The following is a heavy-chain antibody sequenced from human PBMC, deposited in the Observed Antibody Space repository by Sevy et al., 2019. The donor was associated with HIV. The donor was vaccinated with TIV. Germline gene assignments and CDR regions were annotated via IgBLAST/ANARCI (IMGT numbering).Heavy chain of an antibody. Sequence: GGSLRLSCKPSGFTFISYAMSWVRQAPGKGLEWVSTIYGSSGGTYYADSLKGRYTISRDNSKNTLYLQMNSLRTEDTVVYYCAGGRYDSSGSFDAFDIWGQGTMVTVSS. V-gene: IGHV3-23*01. J-gene: IGHJ3*02. CDR1: GFTFISYA. CDR2: IYGSSGGT. CDR3: AGGRYDSSGSFDAFDI. D-gene: IGHD3-22*01.